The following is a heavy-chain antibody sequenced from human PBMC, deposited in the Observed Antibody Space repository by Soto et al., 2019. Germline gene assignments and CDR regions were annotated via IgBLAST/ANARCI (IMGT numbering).Heavy chain of an antibody. D-gene: IGHD3-16*02. V-gene: IGHV3-48*02. J-gene: IGHJ4*02. CDR3: ARVSYDYVWGSYRGGIDY. CDR1: GFTFSSYS. Sequence: GGSLRLSCAASGFTFSSYSMNWVRQAPGKGLEWVSYISSSSSTIYYADSVKGRFTISRDNAKNSLYLQMNSLRDEDTAVYYCARVSYDYVWGSYRGGIDYWGQGTLVTVSS. CDR2: ISSSSSTI.